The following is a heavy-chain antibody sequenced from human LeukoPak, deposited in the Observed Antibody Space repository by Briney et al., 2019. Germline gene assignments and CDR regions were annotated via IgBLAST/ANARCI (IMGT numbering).Heavy chain of an antibody. V-gene: IGHV1-2*02. D-gene: IGHD5-12*01. CDR2: INPNSGGT. CDR3: ARVSYSGYDKRLDY. CDR1: GYTFTGYY. J-gene: IGHJ4*02. Sequence: ASVKVSCKASGYTFTGYYMHWVRQAPGQGLEWMGWINPNSGGTDYAQKFQGRVTMTRDMSTSTVYMELSSLRSEDTAVYYCARVSYSGYDKRLDYWGQGVLVTVSS.